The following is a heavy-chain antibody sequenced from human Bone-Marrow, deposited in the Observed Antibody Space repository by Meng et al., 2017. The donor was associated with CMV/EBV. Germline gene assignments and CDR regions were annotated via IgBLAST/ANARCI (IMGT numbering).Heavy chain of an antibody. D-gene: IGHD1-26*01. J-gene: IGHJ4*02. Sequence: ASAKVSCKASGYTFTNYGFSWVRQAPGQGLEWMGWISAYNGNTNFAQKVQGRVTLTTDTSTNTAYMELRSLRSDDTALYYCTRGVGATFGPIDCWGQGTLVTVSS. V-gene: IGHV1-18*01. CDR3: TRGVGATFGPIDC. CDR2: ISAYNGNT. CDR1: GYTFTNYG.